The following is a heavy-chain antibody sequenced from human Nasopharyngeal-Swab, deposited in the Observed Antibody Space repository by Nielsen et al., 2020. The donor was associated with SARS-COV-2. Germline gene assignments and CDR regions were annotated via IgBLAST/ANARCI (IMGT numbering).Heavy chain of an antibody. CDR2: ISSSSSTI. CDR3: ARAFAVGGGV. CDR1: GFTFSSYS. D-gene: IGHD2-21*01. V-gene: IGHV3-48*04. Sequence: GGSLRLSCAASGFTFSSYSMNWVRQAPGKGLEWVSYISSSSSTIYYADSVKGRFTISRDDAKNSLYLQMNSLRAEDTAVYYCARAFAVGGGVWGQGTTVTVSS. J-gene: IGHJ6*02.